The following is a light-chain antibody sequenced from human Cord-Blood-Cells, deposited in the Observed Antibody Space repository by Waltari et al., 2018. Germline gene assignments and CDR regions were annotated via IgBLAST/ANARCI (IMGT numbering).Light chain of an antibody. V-gene: IGLV1-44*01. Sequence: QSVLTQPPSASGTPGQRVTIPCSGSSSNLGSNTVNWYQQLPGTAPKPLIYGNKQRPSGVPDRFSGSKSGTSASLAISGLQSEDEADYYCAAWDDSLNGWVFGGGTKLTVL. J-gene: IGLJ3*02. CDR3: AAWDDSLNGWV. CDR1: SSNLGSNT. CDR2: GNK.